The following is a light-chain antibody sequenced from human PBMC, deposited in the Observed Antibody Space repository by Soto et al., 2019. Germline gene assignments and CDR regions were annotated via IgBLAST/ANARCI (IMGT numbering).Light chain of an antibody. V-gene: IGLV1-51*01. CDR2: DND. CDR1: SSNVGSNG. Sequence: QSVLTQPPSVSAAPGQKVTISCSGSSSNVGSNGVSWYQQLRGTAPKLLIHDNDKRPSGIPDRFSGSKSGTSATLGITGLQTGDEADYYCGAWDTSPSAGTFGGGTKLTVL. CDR3: GAWDTSPSAGT. J-gene: IGLJ2*01.